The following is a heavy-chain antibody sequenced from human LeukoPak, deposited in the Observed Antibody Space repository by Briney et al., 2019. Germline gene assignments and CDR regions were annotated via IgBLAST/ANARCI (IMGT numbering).Heavy chain of an antibody. CDR1: GFTFSSYW. V-gene: IGHV3-7*01. CDR3: ARWDYYGSGNYYAFDI. D-gene: IGHD3-10*01. Sequence: GGSLRLSCAASGFTFSSYWMSWVREAPGKGLEWVANIKQDESEKYYVDSVKGRFTISRDNAKNSLYLQMNSLRAEDTAVYYCARWDYYGSGNYYAFDIWGQGTMVTVSS. J-gene: IGHJ3*02. CDR2: IKQDESEK.